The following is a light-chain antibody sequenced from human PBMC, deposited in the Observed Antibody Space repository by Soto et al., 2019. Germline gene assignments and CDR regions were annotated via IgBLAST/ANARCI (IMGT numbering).Light chain of an antibody. J-gene: IGKJ1*01. CDR2: VAS. V-gene: IGKV3-15*01. CDR1: QSVSSN. Sequence: EIVMTQSPATLSVSPGERATLSCRASQSVSSNLAGYQQKPGQAPRLLIDVASTRATGIPARFSGSGSGTEFTLTISSLQSEDFAVYYCQQYNNWPQTFGQGPKVEIK. CDR3: QQYNNWPQT.